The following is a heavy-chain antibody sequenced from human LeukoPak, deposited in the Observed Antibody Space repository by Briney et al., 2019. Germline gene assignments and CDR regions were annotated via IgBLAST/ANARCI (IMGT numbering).Heavy chain of an antibody. CDR2: IRSKAYGGTT. V-gene: IGHV3-49*04. CDR1: GFTFGDYA. D-gene: IGHD3-10*01. Sequence: PGGSLRLSCTASGFTFGDYAMSWVRQAPGKGLEWVGFIRSKAYGGTTEYAASVKGRFTISRDDSKSIAYLQMNSLKTEDTAGYYCRGSGRRDYWGQGTLVTVSS. CDR3: RGSGRRDY. J-gene: IGHJ4*02.